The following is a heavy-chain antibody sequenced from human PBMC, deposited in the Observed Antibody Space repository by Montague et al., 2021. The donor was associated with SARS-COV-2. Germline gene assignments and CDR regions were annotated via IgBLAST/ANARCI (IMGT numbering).Heavy chain of an antibody. CDR1: GFTFSSYG. CDR2: IWKDGRYR. V-gene: IGHV3-33*01. D-gene: IGHD5-24*01. J-gene: IGHJ4*02. Sequence: SGAEVKKPGESLKISCAASGFTFSSYGMHWVRQAPAKGLEWVAVIWKDGRYRFHAESVKGRFAIPRDNSKNTLYLEMNTLRAEDTALYYCARDDSRDGNNFDYWGQGVLVTVSS. CDR3: ARDDSRDGNNFDY.